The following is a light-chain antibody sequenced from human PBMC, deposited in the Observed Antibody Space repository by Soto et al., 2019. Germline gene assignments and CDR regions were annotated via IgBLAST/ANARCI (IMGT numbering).Light chain of an antibody. CDR3: AAWDDSLSGFVI. CDR1: SSNIGTNY. J-gene: IGLJ2*01. CDR2: RNN. V-gene: IGLV1-47*01. Sequence: QSVLTQPPSASGTPGQRVTISCSGSSSNIGTNYVYWYQQLPGTAPNLLIYRNNKRPSGVPDRFSGSKSGTSASLAISGLRSEDEADYYCAAWDDSLSGFVIFGGGTKLTVL.